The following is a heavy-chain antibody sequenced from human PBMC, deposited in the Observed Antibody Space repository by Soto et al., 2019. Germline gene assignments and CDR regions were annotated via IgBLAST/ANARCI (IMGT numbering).Heavy chain of an antibody. J-gene: IGHJ1*01. CDR2: IYYSGST. D-gene: IGHD3-22*01. Sequence: QVQLQESGPGLVKPSETLSLTCTVSGGSVSSGSYYWSWIRQPPGKGLEWIGYIYYSGSTNYNPSLQSRVTISVDTSKNQFYLKLSSVTAADTAVYDCARSGGDSSGYYYGYFQHWGQGTLVTVSS. CDR1: GGSVSSGSYY. V-gene: IGHV4-61*01. CDR3: ARSGGDSSGYYYGYFQH.